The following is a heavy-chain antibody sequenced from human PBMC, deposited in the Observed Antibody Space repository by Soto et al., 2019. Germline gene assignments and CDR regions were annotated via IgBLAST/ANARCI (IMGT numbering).Heavy chain of an antibody. CDR1: GFTFDDYA. Sequence: SLRLSCAASGFTFDDYAMHWVRQAPGKGLEWVSGISWNSGSIGYADSVKGRFTISRDNAKNSLYLQMNSLRAEDTALYYCAKDYGDYTDAFDIWGQGTMVTVS. J-gene: IGHJ3*02. V-gene: IGHV3-9*01. CDR2: ISWNSGSI. D-gene: IGHD4-17*01. CDR3: AKDYGDYTDAFDI.